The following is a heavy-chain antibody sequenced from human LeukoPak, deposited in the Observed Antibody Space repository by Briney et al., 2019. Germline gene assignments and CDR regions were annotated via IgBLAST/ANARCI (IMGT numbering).Heavy chain of an antibody. V-gene: IGHV3-7*01. CDR3: ARDALASTIPVPRYFDS. CDR1: GFTFSNYW. CDR2: IKEDGRDK. Sequence: GGSLRLSCAASGFTFSNYWMNWLRQAPGKGLEWVASIKEDGRDKYYVDSVNGRFTISRDNVKNSLYLQMNGLRADDTGVYYCARDALASTIPVPRYFDSWGQGTLVTVSS. J-gene: IGHJ4*02. D-gene: IGHD5/OR15-5a*01.